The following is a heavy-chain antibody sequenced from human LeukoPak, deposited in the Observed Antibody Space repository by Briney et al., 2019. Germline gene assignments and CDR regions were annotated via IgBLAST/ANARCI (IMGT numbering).Heavy chain of an antibody. Sequence: GASVKVSCKASGGTFSSYAISWVRQAPGQGLEWMGWISAYNGNTNYAQKLQGRVTMTTDTSTSTAYMELRSLRSDDTAVYYCARDFGGYYFFDYWGQRTLVTVSS. J-gene: IGHJ4*02. CDR3: ARDFGGYYFFDY. D-gene: IGHD3-22*01. V-gene: IGHV1-18*01. CDR1: GGTFSSYA. CDR2: ISAYNGNT.